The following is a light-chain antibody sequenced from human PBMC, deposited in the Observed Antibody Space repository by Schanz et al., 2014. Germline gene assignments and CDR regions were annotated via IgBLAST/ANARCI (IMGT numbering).Light chain of an antibody. CDR1: SSDVGGYNY. Sequence: QSALTQPRSVSGSPGQSVTISCTGTSSDVGGYNYVSWYQQYPGKVPKLIIYDVSERPSGVPDRFSGSKSGNTASLTISGLQAEDEADYYCCSYAGSYTYVFGTGTKLTVL. J-gene: IGLJ1*01. CDR3: CSYAGSYTYV. V-gene: IGLV2-11*01. CDR2: DVS.